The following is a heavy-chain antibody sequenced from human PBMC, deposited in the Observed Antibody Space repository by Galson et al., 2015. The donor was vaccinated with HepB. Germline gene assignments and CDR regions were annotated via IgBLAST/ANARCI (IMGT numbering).Heavy chain of an antibody. CDR2: FDPEDGET. J-gene: IGHJ3*02. CDR3: ATDYGALIRRSRGDAFDI. Sequence: SVKVSCKVSGYTLTELSMHWVRQAPGKGLEWMGGFDPEDGETIYAQKFQGRVTMTEDTSTDTAYMELSSLRSEDTAVYYCATDYGALIRRSRGDAFDIWGQGTMVTVSS. V-gene: IGHV1-24*01. D-gene: IGHD4/OR15-4a*01. CDR1: GYTLTELS.